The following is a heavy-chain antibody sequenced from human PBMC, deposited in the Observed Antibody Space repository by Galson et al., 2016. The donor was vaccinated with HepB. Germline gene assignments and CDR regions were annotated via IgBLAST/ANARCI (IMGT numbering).Heavy chain of an antibody. Sequence: SVKVSCKASGFTFRSSALQWVRQARGQRLEWIGWILVGSANTDYAQKFQDRVTITRDMSTSTSYMVLSSLTSEDTAMYYCAADPIAAAGIEYYYYGMDVWGQGTTVTVSS. V-gene: IGHV1-58*01. CDR3: AADPIAAAGIEYYYYGMDV. J-gene: IGHJ6*02. CDR1: GFTFRSSA. D-gene: IGHD6-13*01. CDR2: ILVGSANT.